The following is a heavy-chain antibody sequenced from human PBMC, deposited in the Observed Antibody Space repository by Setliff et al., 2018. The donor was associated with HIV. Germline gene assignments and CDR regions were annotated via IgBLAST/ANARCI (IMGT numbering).Heavy chain of an antibody. J-gene: IGHJ3*01. Sequence: GASVQVSCQVSGDTFNNYGLNWVRQAPGQGLEWMGGIIPIFKSADYAQKFQGRVTITTDESTSSAYMDLSSLKSEDTAIYSCARTSGDAYNYQGAFDVWGQGTLVTVSS. V-gene: IGHV1-69*05. CDR2: IIPIFKSA. CDR3: ARTSGDAYNYQGAFDV. D-gene: IGHD5-12*01. CDR1: GDTFNNYG.